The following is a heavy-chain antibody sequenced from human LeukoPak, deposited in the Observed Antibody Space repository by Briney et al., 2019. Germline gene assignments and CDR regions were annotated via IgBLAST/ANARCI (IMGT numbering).Heavy chain of an antibody. V-gene: IGHV3-23*01. D-gene: IGHD2-2*01. CDR3: AKGPIVVVPAALDY. CDR2: ISGSGGST. CDR1: GFTFSSYA. J-gene: IGHJ4*02. Sequence: PGGSLRLSCAASGFTFSSYAMSWVRQAPGKGLEWVSAISGSGGSTYYADSVKRRFTISRDNSKNTLYLQMNSLRAEDTAVYYCAKGPIVVVPAALDYWGQGTLVTVSS.